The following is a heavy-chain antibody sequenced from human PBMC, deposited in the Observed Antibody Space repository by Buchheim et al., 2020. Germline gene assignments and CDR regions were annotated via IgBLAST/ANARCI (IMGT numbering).Heavy chain of an antibody. CDR2: ISGSGDNT. D-gene: IGHD1-26*01. J-gene: IGHJ4*02. CDR1: GFTFSSYG. CDR3: AKNPVGTLERY. Sequence: VQLVESGGGVVQPGRSLRLSCAASGFTFSSYGMHWVRQAPGKGPEWVSTISGSGDNTYYADSVKGRFTISRDNSKDMLYLQMNNLRAEDTAVYYCAKNPVGTLERYWGQGTL. V-gene: IGHV3-23*04.